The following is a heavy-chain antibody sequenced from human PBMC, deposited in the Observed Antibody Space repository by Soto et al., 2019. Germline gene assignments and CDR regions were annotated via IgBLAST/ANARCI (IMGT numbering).Heavy chain of an antibody. CDR1: GFMFSASW. CDR2: IKQDGSEK. J-gene: IGHJ2*01. CDR3: VRDFDV. Sequence: EVQMVEYGGGLVQPGGSLRLSCTASGFMFSASWMSWVSQAPGKGLEWVANIKQDGSEKYYVDSLKGRFTISRVNAANSLSLQMDSLRPEDTAVYYCVRDFDVWGRGTLVTVSS. V-gene: IGHV3-7*01.